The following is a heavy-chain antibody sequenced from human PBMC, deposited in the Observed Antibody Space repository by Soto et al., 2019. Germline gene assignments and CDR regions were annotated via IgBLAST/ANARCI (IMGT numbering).Heavy chain of an antibody. Sequence: ASVKVSCKASGYTFTSYGISWVRQAPGQGLEWMGWISAYNGNTNNAQKLQGRVTMTTDTSTRTAYMELRSLRWDGTAVYYCAIVRRVVAANIAEWFDPWGQGTLVTVSS. CDR1: GYTFTSYG. CDR2: ISAYNGNT. D-gene: IGHD2-15*01. V-gene: IGHV1-18*04. J-gene: IGHJ5*02. CDR3: AIVRRVVAANIAEWFDP.